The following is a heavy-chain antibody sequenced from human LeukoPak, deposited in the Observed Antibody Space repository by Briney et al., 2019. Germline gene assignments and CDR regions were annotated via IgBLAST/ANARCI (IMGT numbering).Heavy chain of an antibody. CDR2: ISSSGSTI. J-gene: IGHJ4*02. CDR1: GFTFSDYY. CDR3: TTDRPTVPLDY. Sequence: GGSLRLSCAASGFTFSDYYMSWIRQAPGTGLEWVSYISSSGSTIYYADSVKGRFTISRDNAKNSLYLQMNSLRAEDTAVYYCTTDRPTVPLDYWGQGTLVTVSS. V-gene: IGHV3-11*01. D-gene: IGHD4-17*01.